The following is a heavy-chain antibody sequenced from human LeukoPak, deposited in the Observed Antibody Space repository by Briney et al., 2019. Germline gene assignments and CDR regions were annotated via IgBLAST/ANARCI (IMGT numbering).Heavy chain of an antibody. D-gene: IGHD3-10*01. Sequence: SVKVSCKASGGTFSSYAISWVRQAPGQGLEWMGGIIPIFGTANYAQKFQGRVTITADESTSTAYMELSRLRSDDTAVYYCARPVDYYGSGSPTEDYWGQGTLVTVSS. CDR3: ARPVDYYGSGSPTEDY. V-gene: IGHV1-69*13. CDR1: GGTFSSYA. CDR2: IIPIFGTA. J-gene: IGHJ4*02.